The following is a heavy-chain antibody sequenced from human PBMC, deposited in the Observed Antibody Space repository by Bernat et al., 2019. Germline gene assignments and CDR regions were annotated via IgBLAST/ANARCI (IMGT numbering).Heavy chain of an antibody. CDR1: GFTLSTSW. J-gene: IGHJ6*02. D-gene: IGHD4-11*01. CDR2: ITGDGSST. CDR3: ARDRAYTMDV. V-gene: IGHV3-74*01. Sequence: EVQLVETGGGLVQPGGSLRLSCAASGFTLSTSWMHWVRQAPGKGLGGVSRITGDGSSTIYSDPVRGRITISRDNDKNTLYLQINNLRAEDTAVYYCARDRAYTMDVWGQGTTVTVSS.